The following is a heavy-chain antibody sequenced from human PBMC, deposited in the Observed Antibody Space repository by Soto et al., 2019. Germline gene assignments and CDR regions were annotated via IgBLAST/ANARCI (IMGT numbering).Heavy chain of an antibody. J-gene: IGHJ3*01. Sequence: QVQLVQSGAVVKKPGSSVEVSCKAFGGTLKGYGISWVRQAPGQGLEWMGGTVPVFDTSKYAPRFQGSVTITADKSTSTAYMELSGVRSEDTAIYVGARGVSNSGAYYTGPSAYDLWGQGTLVIVSA. D-gene: IGHD3-10*01. CDR1: GGTLKGYG. CDR3: ARGVSNSGAYYTGPSAYDL. V-gene: IGHV1-69*06. CDR2: TVPVFDTS.